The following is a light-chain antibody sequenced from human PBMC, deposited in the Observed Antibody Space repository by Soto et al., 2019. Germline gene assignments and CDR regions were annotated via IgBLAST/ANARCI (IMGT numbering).Light chain of an antibody. J-gene: IGKJ1*01. CDR2: GTS. V-gene: IGKV3-20*01. CDR3: QQYGSSPPT. Sequence: EIVLTQSLGTLSLSPGERATLSCRASQSVTNNYLAWYQRKPGQPPRLLIYGTSYRSTDIPRRFSGSGSGTDFTLTITRLEPEDFAVYYCQQYGSSPPTFGQGTKVEIK. CDR1: QSVTNNY.